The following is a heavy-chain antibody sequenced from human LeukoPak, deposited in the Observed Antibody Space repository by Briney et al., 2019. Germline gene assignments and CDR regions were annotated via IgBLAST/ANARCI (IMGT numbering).Heavy chain of an antibody. V-gene: IGHV3-7*01. CDR3: ARDLFSDDSSGYPGTPDAFDI. CDR2: IKLDGGEE. D-gene: IGHD3-22*01. J-gene: IGHJ3*02. CDR1: GFTFSTYS. Sequence: PGGSLRLSCAASGFTFSTYSLNRVRHAPGQGLVGGVNIKLDGGEEYYVDSVKGRFTISRASAKNSLYLQMTSLRAADTAVYHCARDLFSDDSSGYPGTPDAFDIWGQGTMVTVSS.